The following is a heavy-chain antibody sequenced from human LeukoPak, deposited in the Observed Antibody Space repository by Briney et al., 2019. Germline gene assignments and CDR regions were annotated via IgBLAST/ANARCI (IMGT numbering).Heavy chain of an antibody. Sequence: GGSLRLSCAASGFTFSSYGMCWVRQAPGKGLEWVAFIRYDGNDKYYADSVKGRFTISRDNSKNTLYLQMNSLRAEDTAVYYCAKAYGSGSYPFNSWGQGTLVTVSS. D-gene: IGHD3-10*01. CDR1: GFTFSSYG. CDR3: AKAYGSGSYPFNS. CDR2: IRYDGNDK. J-gene: IGHJ4*02. V-gene: IGHV3-30*02.